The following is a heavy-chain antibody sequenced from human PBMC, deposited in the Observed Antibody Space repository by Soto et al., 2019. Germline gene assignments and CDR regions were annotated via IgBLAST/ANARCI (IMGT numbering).Heavy chain of an antibody. V-gene: IGHV4-59*01. J-gene: IGHJ3*02. CDR2: IYYSGST. Sequence: QVQLQESGPGLVKPSETLSLTCTVSGGSISSYYWSWIGQPPGKGLEWIGYIYYSGSTNYNPSLKSRVTISVDTSKNQFSLKLSSVTAADTAVYYCARGSIVGATGAFDIWGQGTMVTVSS. D-gene: IGHD1-26*01. CDR3: ARGSIVGATGAFDI. CDR1: GGSISSYY.